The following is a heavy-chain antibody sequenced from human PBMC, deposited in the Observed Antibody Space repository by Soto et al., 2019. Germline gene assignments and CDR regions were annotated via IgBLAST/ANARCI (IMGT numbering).Heavy chain of an antibody. CDR2: VNPSGGHT. CDR1: GDTFTDYY. J-gene: IGHJ4*02. V-gene: IGHV1-46*01. Sequence: QVQLVQSGAEVKKPGTSVKVSCKASGDTFTDYYIHWVRQAPGQGLEWMGTVNPSGGHTTYAQHFRGRMTMTRDTSTSKLYMELTRLTSEDTAVYYCARGGHVVVVTATLAFWGQGTLVTVSS. D-gene: IGHD2-21*02. CDR3: ARGGHVVVVTATLAF.